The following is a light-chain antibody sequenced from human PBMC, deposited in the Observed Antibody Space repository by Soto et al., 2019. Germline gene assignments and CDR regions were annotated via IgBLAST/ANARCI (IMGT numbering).Light chain of an antibody. CDR3: QQYKTYSM. J-gene: IGKJ1*01. CDR2: DAS. V-gene: IGKV1-5*01. CDR1: QSISSW. Sequence: DIQMTQSPSTLSASVGDRVTFTCRASQSISSWLAWYQQKLGKAPKLLIYDASSLKGGVPSRFSGSGSGTEFTLTISSLQPDDFATYYCQQYKTYSMFGQGTKVEIK.